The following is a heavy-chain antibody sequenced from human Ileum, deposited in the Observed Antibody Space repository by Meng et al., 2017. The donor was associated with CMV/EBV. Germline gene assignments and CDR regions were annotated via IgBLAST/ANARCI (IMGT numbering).Heavy chain of an antibody. Sequence: QGRRQEPGPVLVKPSRPLSPTCTVSGGSSSSGDYYWSWIRQPPGKGLEWIGYIYYSGSTYYNPSLKSRVTISVDTSKNQFSLKLSSVTAADTAVYYCARERRYYGSGSYYTAHWGQGTLVTVSS. D-gene: IGHD3-10*01. CDR3: ARERRYYGSGSYYTAH. CDR2: IYYSGST. CDR1: GGSSSSGDYY. J-gene: IGHJ4*02. V-gene: IGHV4-30-4*08.